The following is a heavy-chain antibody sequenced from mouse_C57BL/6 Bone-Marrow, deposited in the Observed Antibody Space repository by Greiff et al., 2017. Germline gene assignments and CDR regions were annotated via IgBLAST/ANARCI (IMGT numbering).Heavy chain of an antibody. CDR1: GFNIKDDY. Sequence: EVQVVESGAELVRPGASVKLSCTASGFNIKDDYMHWVKQRPEQGLEWIGWIDPENGDTEYASKFQGKATITADTSSNTAYLQLSSLTSEDNAVYYCTTTVVATDFDYWGQGTTLTVSS. V-gene: IGHV14-4*01. CDR3: TTTVVATDFDY. CDR2: IDPENGDT. J-gene: IGHJ2*01. D-gene: IGHD1-1*01.